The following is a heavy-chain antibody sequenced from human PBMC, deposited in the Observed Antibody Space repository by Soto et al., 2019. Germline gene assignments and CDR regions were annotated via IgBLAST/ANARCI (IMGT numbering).Heavy chain of an antibody. Sequence: QVPLVQSGAEVKKPGASVKVSCKASGYTFTSYGISWVRQAPGQGLEWMGWISAYNGNTNYAQKLQGRVTMTTDTSTSTAYMELRSLRSDDTAVYYCAIDSVYGDQDYYYGMDVWGQGTTVTVSS. CDR1: GYTFTSYG. V-gene: IGHV1-18*01. J-gene: IGHJ6*02. CDR2: ISAYNGNT. D-gene: IGHD4-17*01. CDR3: AIDSVYGDQDYYYGMDV.